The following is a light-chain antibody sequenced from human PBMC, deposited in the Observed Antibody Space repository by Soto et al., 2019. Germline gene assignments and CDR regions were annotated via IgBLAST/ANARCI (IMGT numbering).Light chain of an antibody. CDR1: QSITTW. V-gene: IGKV1-5*03. CDR3: QHYNSYSRT. J-gene: IGKJ1*01. Sequence: DIQMTQSPSTLSSSLGDRVIITCRASQSITTWVAWYQQKPGKAPKLLIYKASTLETGAPSRFAGSGSGTGFTLTITRLQPDDFATYYCQHYNSYSRTFGQGTKVDIK. CDR2: KAS.